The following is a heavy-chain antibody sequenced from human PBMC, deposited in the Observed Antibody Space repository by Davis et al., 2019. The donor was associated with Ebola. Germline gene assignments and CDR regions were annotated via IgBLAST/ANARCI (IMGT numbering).Heavy chain of an antibody. CDR2: SDTNEVDT. CDR3: ARDGRGYGILTP. V-gene: IGHV3-64*04. D-gene: IGHD5-12*01. Sequence: GESLKISCSGSGFIFSRFVMYWVRQAPGKGLEYVSASDTNEVDTDYADSVKGRFTVSRDNAKNSLYLQMNSLRAEDTAVYYCARDGRGYGILTPWGQGTLVTVSS. J-gene: IGHJ5*02. CDR1: GFIFSRFV.